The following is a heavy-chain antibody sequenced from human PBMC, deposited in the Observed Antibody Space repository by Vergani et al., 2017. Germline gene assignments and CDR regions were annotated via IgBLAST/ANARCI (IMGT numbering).Heavy chain of an antibody. CDR1: GGTFSSYT. Sequence: QVQLVQSGAEVKKPGSSVKVSCKASGGTFSSYTISWVRQAPGQGLEWMGRIIPILGIANYAQKFQGRVTITADKSTSTAYMELSSLRSEDTAVYYCARDHLGSGWPYNWFDPWGQGTLVTVSS. V-gene: IGHV1-69*08. D-gene: IGHD6-19*01. J-gene: IGHJ5*02. CDR3: ARDHLGSGWPYNWFDP. CDR2: IIPILGIA.